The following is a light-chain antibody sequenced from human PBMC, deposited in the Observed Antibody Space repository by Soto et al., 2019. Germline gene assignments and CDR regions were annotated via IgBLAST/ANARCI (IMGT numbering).Light chain of an antibody. CDR1: SSDVGGYNY. CDR2: EVT. CDR3: RSYAGSNNFV. Sequence: QSVLTQPPSASGSPGQSVTISCTGTSSDVGGYNYVSWYQQHPGKAPKLMIYEVTKRPSGVPDRFSGSKSGSTASLTVSGLQAEDEADYYCRSYAGSNNFVFGGGTKVTVL. J-gene: IGLJ2*01. V-gene: IGLV2-8*01.